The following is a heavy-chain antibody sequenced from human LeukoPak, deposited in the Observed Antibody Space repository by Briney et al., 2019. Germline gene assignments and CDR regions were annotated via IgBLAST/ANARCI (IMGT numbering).Heavy chain of an antibody. CDR2: IYYSGST. J-gene: IGHJ4*02. CDR1: GGSISSSSYY. CDR3: ARLAQEGDDYGDLQTDN. D-gene: IGHD4-17*01. V-gene: IGHV4-39*07. Sequence: SETLSLTCTVSGGSISSSSYYWGWIRQPPGKGLEWIGSIYYSGSTYYNPSLKSRVTISVDTSKNQFSLKLSSVTAADTAVYYCARLAQEGDDYGDLQTDNWGQGTLVTVSS.